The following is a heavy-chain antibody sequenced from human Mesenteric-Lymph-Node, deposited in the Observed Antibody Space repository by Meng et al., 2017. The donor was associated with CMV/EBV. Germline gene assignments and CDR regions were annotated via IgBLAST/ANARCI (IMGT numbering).Heavy chain of an antibody. CDR2: FDLEDGET. CDR1: GDTLTELS. V-gene: IGHV1-24*01. J-gene: IGHJ4*02. Sequence: ASVKVSCKVSGDTLTELSMHWVRQAPGKGLEWMGSFDLEDGETIYAQKFQGRVTMTKDTSTDTAYMEMSSLKSEDTAVYYCATDQGFDYWGQGTLVTVSS. CDR3: ATDQGFDY.